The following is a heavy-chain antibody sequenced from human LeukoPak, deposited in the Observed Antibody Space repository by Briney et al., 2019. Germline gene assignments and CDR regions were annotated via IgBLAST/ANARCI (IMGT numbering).Heavy chain of an antibody. J-gene: IGHJ4*02. D-gene: IGHD6-13*01. V-gene: IGHV3-48*01. CDR3: ARDRPRGVAAAGFDY. Sequence: GGSLRLSCAASGFALGDFAMNWIRQAPGKGLEWVSYISSSSSTIYYADSVKGRFTISRDNAKNSLYLQMNSLRAEDTAVYYCARDRPRGVAAAGFDYWGQGTLVTVSS. CDR1: GFALGDFA. CDR2: ISSSSSTI.